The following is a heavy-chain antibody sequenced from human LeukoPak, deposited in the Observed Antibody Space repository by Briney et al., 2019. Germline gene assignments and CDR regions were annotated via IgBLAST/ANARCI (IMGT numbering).Heavy chain of an antibody. CDR1: GYTFTSYG. D-gene: IGHD3-9*01. V-gene: IGHV1-18*01. Sequence: ASVKVSCKASGYTFTSYGISWVRQAPGQGLEWMGWINAYNGNTNYAQKLQGRVTMTTDTSTSTAYMELRSLRSDDTAVYYCARDLTHRLYYDILTGYYGGFDYWGQGTLVTVSS. CDR2: INAYNGNT. CDR3: ARDLTHRLYYDILTGYYGGFDY. J-gene: IGHJ4*02.